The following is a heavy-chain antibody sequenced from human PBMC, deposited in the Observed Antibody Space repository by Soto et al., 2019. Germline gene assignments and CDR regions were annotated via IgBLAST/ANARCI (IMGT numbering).Heavy chain of an antibody. CDR1: GGSISSGGYY. Sequence: QVQLQESGPGLVKPSQTLSLTCTVSGGSISSGGYYWSWIRQHPGKGLEWIGYIYYSGSTYYNPSLKSRVTXSXXTSDNRFSLKLSSVTAADTAVYYCARSRSTFRFDYWGQGTLVTVSS. CDR2: IYYSGST. V-gene: IGHV4-31*03. CDR3: ARSRSTFRFDY. J-gene: IGHJ4*02.